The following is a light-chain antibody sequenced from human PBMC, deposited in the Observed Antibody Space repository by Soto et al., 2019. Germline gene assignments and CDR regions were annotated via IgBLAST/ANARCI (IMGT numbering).Light chain of an antibody. CDR2: WAS. J-gene: IGKJ1*01. CDR1: QSVLYSSNNKNY. V-gene: IGKV4-1*01. Sequence: DIVMTQSPDSLAVSLGERATINCKSSQSVLYSSNNKNYLAWYQQKPGQPPKLLIYWASTRESGVPDRFSGSGSGTDFTLTISSLQAEDVEVYYCKQYYSNPQTFGQGTKVEIK. CDR3: KQYYSNPQT.